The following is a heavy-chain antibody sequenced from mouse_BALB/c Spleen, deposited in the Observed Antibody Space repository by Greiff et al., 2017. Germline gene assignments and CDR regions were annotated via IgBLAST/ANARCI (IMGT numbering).Heavy chain of an antibody. CDR3: TREGITTALYAMDY. D-gene: IGHD1-2*01. Sequence: EVQGVESGGGLVKPGGSLKLSCAASGFTFSSYTMSWVRQTPEKRLEWVATISSGGSYTYYPDSVKGRFTISRDNAKNTLYLQMSSLKSEDTAMYYCTREGITTALYAMDYWGQGTSVTVSS. V-gene: IGHV5-6-4*01. J-gene: IGHJ4*01. CDR2: ISSGGSYT. CDR1: GFTFSSYT.